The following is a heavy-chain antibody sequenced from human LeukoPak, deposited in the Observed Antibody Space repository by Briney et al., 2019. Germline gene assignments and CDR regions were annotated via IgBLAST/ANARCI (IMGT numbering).Heavy chain of an antibody. CDR3: ARLSLWFGELLFSGYYFDY. V-gene: IGHV4-39*01. CDR2: IYYSGST. J-gene: IGHJ4*02. D-gene: IGHD3-10*01. Sequence: SETLSLTXTVSGGSISSSSYYWGWIRQPPGKGLEWIGSIYYSGSTYYNPSLKSRVTISVDTSKNQFSLKLSSVTAADTAVYYCARLSLWFGELLFSGYYFDYWGQGTLVTVSS. CDR1: GGSISSSSYY.